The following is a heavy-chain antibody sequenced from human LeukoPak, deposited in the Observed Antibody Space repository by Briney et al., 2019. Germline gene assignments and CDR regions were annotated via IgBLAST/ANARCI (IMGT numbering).Heavy chain of an antibody. CDR2: INPNSGGT. J-gene: IGHJ3*02. CDR3: ARSWPKKYYYDSSGYRDAFDI. Sequence: APVKVSCKASGYTFTGYYMHWVRQAPGQGLEWMGWINPNSGGTNYAQKFQGRVTMTRDTSISTAYMELSRLRSDDTAVYYCARSWPKKYYYDSSGYRDAFDIWGQGTMVTVSS. D-gene: IGHD3-22*01. V-gene: IGHV1-2*02. CDR1: GYTFTGYY.